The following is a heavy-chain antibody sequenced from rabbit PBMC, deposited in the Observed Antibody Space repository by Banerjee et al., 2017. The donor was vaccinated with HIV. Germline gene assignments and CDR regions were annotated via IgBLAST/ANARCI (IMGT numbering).Heavy chain of an antibody. V-gene: IGHV1S47*01. CDR3: ARSAYSSIWDGMSFNL. CDR2: IDPVFGST. D-gene: IGHD4-2*01. CDR1: GFDFSSYG. J-gene: IGHJ4*01. Sequence: QEQLVESGGGLVQPGGSLKLSCKASGFDFSSYGVSWVRQAPGKGLEWIGYIDPVFGSTYYASWVNGRFTISSHNAQNTLYLQLTSLTAADTATYFCARSAYSSIWDGMSFNLWGQGTLVTVS.